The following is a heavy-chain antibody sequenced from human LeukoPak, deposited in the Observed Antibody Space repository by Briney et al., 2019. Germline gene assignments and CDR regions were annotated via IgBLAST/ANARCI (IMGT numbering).Heavy chain of an antibody. Sequence: ASVKVSCKASGYTFTSYGISWVRQAPGQGLEWMGWISAYNGNTNYAQKLQGRVTMTTDTSTSTAYMELRSLRSDDTAVYYCVRDEGYYYDSSSDYGGQGTLVTVSS. V-gene: IGHV1-18*01. CDR1: GYTFTSYG. J-gene: IGHJ4*02. D-gene: IGHD3-22*01. CDR3: VRDEGYYYDSSSDY. CDR2: ISAYNGNT.